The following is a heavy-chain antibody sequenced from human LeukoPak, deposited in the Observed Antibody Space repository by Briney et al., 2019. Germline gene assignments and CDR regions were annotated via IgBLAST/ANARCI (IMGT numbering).Heavy chain of an antibody. CDR1: GFTFSSYG. V-gene: IGHV3-30*18. Sequence: GGSLRLSCAASGFTFSSYGMHWVRQAPGKGLAWVAVISYDGSNKYYADSVKGRFTISRDNSKNTLYLQMNSLRAEDTAVYYCAKAAERYSDWDYFGYWGQGTLVTVSS. D-gene: IGHD1-26*01. CDR2: ISYDGSNK. CDR3: AKAAERYSDWDYFGY. J-gene: IGHJ4*02.